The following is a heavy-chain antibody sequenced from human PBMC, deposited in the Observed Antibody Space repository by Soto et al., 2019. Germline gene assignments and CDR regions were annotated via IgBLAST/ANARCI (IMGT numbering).Heavy chain of an antibody. CDR3: AKDGWELLRGFDP. Sequence: EVQLLESGGGLVQPGGSLRLSCAASGFTFRSYAMSWVRQAPGKGLEWVSAIAGGSGGSTNYADSVKGRFTISRDNSKNPLFLQMNSLRAEDTAVYYCAKDGWELLRGFDPWGQGTLVTVSS. V-gene: IGHV3-23*01. CDR2: IAGGSGGST. CDR1: GFTFRSYA. J-gene: IGHJ5*02. D-gene: IGHD1-26*01.